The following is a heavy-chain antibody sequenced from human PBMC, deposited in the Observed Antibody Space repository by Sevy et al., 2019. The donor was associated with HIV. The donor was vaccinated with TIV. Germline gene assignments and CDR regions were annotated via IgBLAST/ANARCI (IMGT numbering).Heavy chain of an antibody. Sequence: VKVSCKASGGTFSSYAISWVRQAPRQGLERMGGIIPIFGTANYAQKFQGRVTISADESTSTAYMELSSLRSEDTAVYYCASPQRPRLGHNYYYYGMDVWGQGTTVTVSS. J-gene: IGHJ6*02. CDR3: ASPQRPRLGHNYYYYGMDV. D-gene: IGHD2-2*01. CDR1: GGTFSSYA. CDR2: IIPIFGTA. V-gene: IGHV1-69*13.